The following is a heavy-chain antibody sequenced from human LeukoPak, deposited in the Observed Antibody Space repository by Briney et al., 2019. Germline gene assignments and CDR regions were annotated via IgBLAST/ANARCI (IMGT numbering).Heavy chain of an antibody. Sequence: GESLKSSCKGSGYSFTSYWIGWVRQMPGKGLEWMGIIYPGDSDTRSSPSFQGQVTISADKSISTAYLQWSSLKASDTAMYYCARQGTYDILTGYPRNDFDYWGQGTLVTVSS. J-gene: IGHJ4*02. CDR1: GYSFTSYW. CDR3: ARQGTYDILTGYPRNDFDY. CDR2: IYPGDSDT. D-gene: IGHD3-9*01. V-gene: IGHV5-51*01.